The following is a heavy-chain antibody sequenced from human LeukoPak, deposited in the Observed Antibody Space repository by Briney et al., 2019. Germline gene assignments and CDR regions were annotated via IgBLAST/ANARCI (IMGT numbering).Heavy chain of an antibody. CDR2: IHSDGSNK. Sequence: GGSLRLSCAASGFTFSTYGIHWVRQAPGKGLEWVAFIHSDGSNKYYPDSVKGRFTISRDNSKNTVYLQMNSLRAEDTAMYYCAKEGFDPWGQGTLVTVSS. J-gene: IGHJ5*02. CDR3: AKEGFDP. CDR1: GFTFSTYG. V-gene: IGHV3-30*02.